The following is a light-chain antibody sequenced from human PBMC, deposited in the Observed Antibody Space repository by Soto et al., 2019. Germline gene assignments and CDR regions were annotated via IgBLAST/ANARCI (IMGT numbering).Light chain of an antibody. Sequence: EIVLTQSQVTLSLSPGESATLSCRTSQSVRSYLAWYQQKPGQAPRLLMYDASNRATGVPARFRGSGSGTDFTLTISSLEPEDSAMYYCPQRSDWPLTFGGGTKVEVK. CDR1: QSVRSY. J-gene: IGKJ4*01. CDR2: DAS. V-gene: IGKV3-11*01. CDR3: PQRSDWPLT.